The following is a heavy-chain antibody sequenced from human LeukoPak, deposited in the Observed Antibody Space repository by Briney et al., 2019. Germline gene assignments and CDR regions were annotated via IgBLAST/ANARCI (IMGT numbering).Heavy chain of an antibody. CDR2: IDPSDSYT. J-gene: IGHJ4*02. CDR3: ARHQVPHTTMASFDY. Sequence: GESLKISCKGSGYSFTSYWISWVRQMPGKGLEWMGRIDPSDSYTSYSPSFQGHVTISADKSIRTAYLQWSSLKASDTAIYYCARHQVPHTTMASFDYWGQGTLVTVSS. V-gene: IGHV5-10-1*01. D-gene: IGHD5-18*01. CDR1: GYSFTSYW.